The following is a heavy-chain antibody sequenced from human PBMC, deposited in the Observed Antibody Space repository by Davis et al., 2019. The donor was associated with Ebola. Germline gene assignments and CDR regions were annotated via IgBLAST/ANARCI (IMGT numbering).Heavy chain of an antibody. CDR2: IRSNANSYAT. CDR3: TSHARARPIDY. D-gene: IGHD6-6*01. CDR1: GFTFSGSA. J-gene: IGHJ4*02. V-gene: IGHV3-73*01. Sequence: GGSLRLSCAASGFTFSGSAMHWVRQASGKGLEWVGRIRSNANSYATAYAASVNGRFTISRDDSKHTEYLQMNSLKTADTAVYYCTSHARARPIDYWGQGTLVTVFS.